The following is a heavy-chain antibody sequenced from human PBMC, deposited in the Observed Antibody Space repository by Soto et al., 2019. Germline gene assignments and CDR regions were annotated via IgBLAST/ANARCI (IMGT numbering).Heavy chain of an antibody. CDR2: ISGSGGST. CDR3: ANEYYDILTGYYTRLYFDY. Sequence: GGSLRLSCAASGFTFSSYAMSWVRQAPGKGLEWVSAISGSGGSTYYADSVKGRFTISRDNSKNTLYLQMNSLRAEDTAVYYCANEYYDILTGYYTRLYFDYWGQGTLVTVSS. V-gene: IGHV3-23*01. CDR1: GFTFSSYA. J-gene: IGHJ4*02. D-gene: IGHD3-9*01.